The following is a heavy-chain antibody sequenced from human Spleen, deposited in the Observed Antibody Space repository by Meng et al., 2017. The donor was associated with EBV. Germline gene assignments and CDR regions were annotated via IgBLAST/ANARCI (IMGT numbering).Heavy chain of an antibody. CDR2: VFYSGST. Sequence: QLQLQESCPGLVKPSGTLSLTCTVAGGSVSSGSYYWSWIRQPPGEGLEWIGYVFYSGSTNYNPSLKSRVTISVNTSKNQFSLKLTSVTAADTAVYYCAREVIRNWFDTWGQGTLVTVSS. D-gene: IGHD3-16*02. V-gene: IGHV4-61*01. CDR3: AREVIRNWFDT. J-gene: IGHJ5*02. CDR1: GGSVSSGSYY.